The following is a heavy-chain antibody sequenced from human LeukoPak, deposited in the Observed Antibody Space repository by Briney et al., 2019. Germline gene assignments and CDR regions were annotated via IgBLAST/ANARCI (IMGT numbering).Heavy chain of an antibody. CDR3: ARDGRRIAVAADFDY. J-gene: IGHJ4*02. CDR1: GYTFTSYY. V-gene: IGHV1-46*01. D-gene: IGHD6-19*01. Sequence: ASVKVSCKASGYTFTSYYMHWVRQAPGQGLEWMGIINPSGGSTSYAQKFQGRATMTRDTSTSTVYMELSSLRSEDTAVYYCARDGRRIAVAADFDYWGQGTLVTVSS. CDR2: INPSGGST.